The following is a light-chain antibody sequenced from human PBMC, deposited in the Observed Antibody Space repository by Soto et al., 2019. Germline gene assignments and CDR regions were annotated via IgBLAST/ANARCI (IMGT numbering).Light chain of an antibody. J-gene: IGLJ1*01. V-gene: IGLV3-21*02. CDR3: QVWDSNSDHQV. CDR1: NIGTKS. Sequence: SYELTQPPSVSVAPGQTASITCGGNNIGTKSVHWCQQRPGQAPVMVVYDDSDRPSGIPERFSGSKSENTATLTISRVEAGDEADYYCQVWDSNSDHQVFGTGTKVTVL. CDR2: DDS.